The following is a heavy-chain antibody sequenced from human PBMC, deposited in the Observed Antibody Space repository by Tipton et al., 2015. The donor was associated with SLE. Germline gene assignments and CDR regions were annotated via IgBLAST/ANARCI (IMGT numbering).Heavy chain of an antibody. CDR2: IYSDGRT. CDR3: VSTKWGDLHRGAFDI. CDR1: EFTVSSNH. J-gene: IGHJ3*02. V-gene: IGHV3-53*05. D-gene: IGHD1-26*01. Sequence: GFLRLSCAASEFTVSSNHMSWVRQAPGKGLECVSDIYSDGRTNYADSVRDRFTISRDNSKNTLFLQMNSLRTEDTAVYYCVSTKWGDLHRGAFDIWGQGTMVTVSS.